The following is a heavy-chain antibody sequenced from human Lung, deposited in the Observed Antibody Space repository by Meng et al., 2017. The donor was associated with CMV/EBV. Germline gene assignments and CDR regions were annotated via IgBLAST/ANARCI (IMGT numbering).Heavy chain of an antibody. D-gene: IGHD2/OR15-2a*01. CDR2: ISTNTGTP. J-gene: IGHJ5*02. CDR3: ARGGNFDP. Sequence: QGHRVQSCSELKQPGASGKFSCKSSGYTSRTYTKNWVRQAHGRGLEWMGWISTNTGTPTYTQGFTGRFVFSLDTSVSTAYLQISSLKAEDTAVYYCARGGNFDPWGQGTLVTVSS. V-gene: IGHV7-4-1*02. CDR1: GYTSRTYT.